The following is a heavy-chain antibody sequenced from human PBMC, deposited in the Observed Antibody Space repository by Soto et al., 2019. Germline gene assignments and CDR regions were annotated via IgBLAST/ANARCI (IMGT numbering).Heavy chain of an antibody. CDR2: IIPIFGTA. CDR3: ARANRFGEYTGFDY. Sequence: SVKVSCKASGGTFSSYAISWVRQAPGQGLEWMGGIIPIFGTANYAQKFQGRVTITADTSTDTAYLELSGLTSTDTAIYFCARANRFGEYTGFDYWGRGTLVTVSS. V-gene: IGHV1-69*06. J-gene: IGHJ4*02. CDR1: GGTFSSYA. D-gene: IGHD3-10*01.